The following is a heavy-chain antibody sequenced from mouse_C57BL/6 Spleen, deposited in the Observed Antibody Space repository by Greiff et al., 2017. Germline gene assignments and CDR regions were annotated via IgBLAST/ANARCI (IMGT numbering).Heavy chain of an antibody. CDR3: TKPPLDY. V-gene: IGHV1-15*01. Sequence: VHLVESGAELVRPGASVTLSCKASGYTFTDYEMHWVKQTPVHGLEWIGAIDPETGGTAYNQKFKGKAILTADKSSSPAYMELRSLTSEDSAVYYCTKPPLDYWGQGTTLTVSS. J-gene: IGHJ2*01. CDR2: IDPETGGT. CDR1: GYTFTDYE.